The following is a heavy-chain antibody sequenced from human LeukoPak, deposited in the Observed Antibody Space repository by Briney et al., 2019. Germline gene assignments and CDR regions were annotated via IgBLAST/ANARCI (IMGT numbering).Heavy chain of an antibody. Sequence: GGSLRLSCAASEFTFSNYWMHWVRQAPGKGLEWVANINQDGSQKYYVDSVKGRFTISRDNAKNPLYLQMNSLRAEDTAVYYCAQLRILWGQGTLVTVSS. CDR3: AQLRIL. J-gene: IGHJ4*02. CDR2: INQDGSQK. CDR1: EFTFSNYW. D-gene: IGHD1-26*01. V-gene: IGHV3-7*01.